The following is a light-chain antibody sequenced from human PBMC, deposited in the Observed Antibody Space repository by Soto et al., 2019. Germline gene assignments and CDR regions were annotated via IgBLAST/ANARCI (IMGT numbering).Light chain of an antibody. Sequence: QSVLTQPASVSGSPGQSITISCTGTSSDVGSYNLVSWYQQHPGKAPKLMIYEVSKRPSGVSNRFSGSKSGNTASLTISGVQAEDEADYYCCSYAGSSPYVFGTGTKVTVL. V-gene: IGLV2-23*02. CDR2: EVS. CDR3: CSYAGSSPYV. CDR1: SSDVGSYNL. J-gene: IGLJ1*01.